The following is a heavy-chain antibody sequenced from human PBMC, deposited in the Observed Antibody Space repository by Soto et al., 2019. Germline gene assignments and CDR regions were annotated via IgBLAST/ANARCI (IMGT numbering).Heavy chain of an antibody. CDR1: GFTFSDYY. CDR3: ARDMWFGEWPYYYYYGMDV. J-gene: IGHJ6*02. CDR2: ISSSGSTI. Sequence: PGGSLRLSCAASGFTFSDYYVSWIRQAPGEGLEWVSYISSSGSTIYYADSVKGRFTISRDNAKNSLYLQMNSLRAEDTAVYYCARDMWFGEWPYYYYYGMDVWGQGTTVTVSS. V-gene: IGHV3-11*01. D-gene: IGHD3-10*01.